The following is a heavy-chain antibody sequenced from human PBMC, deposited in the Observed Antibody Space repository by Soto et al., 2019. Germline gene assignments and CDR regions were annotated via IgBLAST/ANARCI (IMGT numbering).Heavy chain of an antibody. D-gene: IGHD3-3*01. J-gene: IGHJ4*02. Sequence: GGSLRLSCAASGFTFSRYWMSWVRQAPGKGLEWVANIKQDGSEKYYVDPVKGRFTISRDNAKNSLYLQMNSLRAEDTAVYYCAREDQYYDCWSGSPPYYLDYWGQGTLVTVSS. CDR2: IKQDGSEK. CDR1: GFTFSRYW. CDR3: AREDQYYDCWSGSPPYYLDY. V-gene: IGHV3-7*01.